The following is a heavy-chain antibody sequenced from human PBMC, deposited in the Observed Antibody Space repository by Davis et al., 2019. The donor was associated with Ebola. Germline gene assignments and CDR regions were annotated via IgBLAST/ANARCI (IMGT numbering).Heavy chain of an antibody. CDR1: GYSFTSYG. Sequence: ASVKVSCKSSGYSFTSYGLVWVRQAPGLGLEWMGWINGFNTNTNFAQKFQGRVTVSKDTSTNTAYVDLRSLTSDDTAIYYCARAPNYDVLTGTSSYYFDYWGQGTLVTVSS. V-gene: IGHV1-18*04. CDR3: ARAPNYDVLTGTSSYYFDY. D-gene: IGHD3-9*01. CDR2: INGFNTNT. J-gene: IGHJ4*02.